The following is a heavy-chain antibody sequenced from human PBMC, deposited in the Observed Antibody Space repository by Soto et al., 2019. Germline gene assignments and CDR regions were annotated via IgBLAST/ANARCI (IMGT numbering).Heavy chain of an antibody. CDR3: ARDGGYYDSSGYYSYFDY. V-gene: IGHV3-30*04. CDR1: GFTFSSYA. Sequence: GRSLRLSCAASGFTFSSYAMHWVRQAPGKGLEWEAVISYDGSNKYYTDSVKGRFTISRDNSKNTLYLQMNSLRAEDTAVYYCARDGGYYDSSGYYSYFDYWGQGTLVTVSS. J-gene: IGHJ4*02. CDR2: ISYDGSNK. D-gene: IGHD3-22*01.